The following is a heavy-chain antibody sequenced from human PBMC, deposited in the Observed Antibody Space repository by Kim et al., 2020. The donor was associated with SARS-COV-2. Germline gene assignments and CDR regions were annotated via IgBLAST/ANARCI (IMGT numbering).Heavy chain of an antibody. CDR1: GFTFSSYA. CDR2: ISGSGGST. J-gene: IGHJ4*02. Sequence: GGSLRLSCAASGFTFSSYAMSWVRQAPGKGLEWVSAISGSGGSTYYADSVKGRFTISRDNSKNTLYLQMNSLRAEDTAVYYCAKDRVPASGWYKEAFDYWGQGTLVTVSS. D-gene: IGHD6-19*01. CDR3: AKDRVPASGWYKEAFDY. V-gene: IGHV3-23*01.